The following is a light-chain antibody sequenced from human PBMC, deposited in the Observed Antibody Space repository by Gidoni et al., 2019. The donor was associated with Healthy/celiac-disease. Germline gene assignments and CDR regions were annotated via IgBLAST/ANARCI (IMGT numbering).Light chain of an antibody. Sequence: DIQMTQSPSSLSASVGDRVTITCRASQSISSYLNWYQQKPGKAPKLLIYDASSLQSGVPSRFSGSGSGTDFTLTISSLQPEDFATYYCQQSYSTPLWFGPGTKVDIK. CDR3: QQSYSTPLW. CDR2: DAS. CDR1: QSISSY. J-gene: IGKJ3*01. V-gene: IGKV1-39*01.